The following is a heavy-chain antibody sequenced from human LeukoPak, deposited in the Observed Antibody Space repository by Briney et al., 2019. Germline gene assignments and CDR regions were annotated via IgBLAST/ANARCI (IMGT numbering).Heavy chain of an antibody. D-gene: IGHD3-22*01. CDR3: ARFYYDSSGYYYAHFDY. V-gene: IGHV4-59*08. CDR1: GGSISSYY. CDR2: IYYSGST. Sequence: NPSETLSLTCAVSGGSISSYYWSWIRQPPGKGLEWMGYIYYSGSTNNNPSLKSRVTISVDTSKKQSSLKLSSVTAADTAVYYCARFYYDSSGYYYAHFDYWGQGTLVTVSS. J-gene: IGHJ4*02.